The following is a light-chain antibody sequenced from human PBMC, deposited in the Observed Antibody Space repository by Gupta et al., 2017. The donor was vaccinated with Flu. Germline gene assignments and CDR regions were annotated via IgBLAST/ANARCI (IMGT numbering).Light chain of an antibody. CDR1: ESVSIW. CDR2: EAS. J-gene: IGKJ1*01. Sequence: IXXTXXPXTXSXXVGDRVAITCRASESVSIWLAWYQQKPGKAPKLLINEASELRNGVPSRFSGSGSGTQFTLTISSLQPDDFGTYYCQQYNEYPWAFGQGTKVEI. CDR3: QQYNEYPWA. V-gene: IGKV1-5*01.